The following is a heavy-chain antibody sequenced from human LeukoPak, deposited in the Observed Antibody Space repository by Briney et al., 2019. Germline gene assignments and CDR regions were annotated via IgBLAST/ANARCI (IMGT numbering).Heavy chain of an antibody. CDR1: GGSISSGSYY. Sequence: SQTLSLTCTVSGGSISSGSYYWSWIRQPAGKGLEWIGRIYTSGSTNYNPSLKSRVTISVDTSKNQFSLKLSSVTAADTAVYYCARSRIAAAGYIDYWGQETLVTVSS. CDR2: IYTSGST. CDR3: ARSRIAAAGYIDY. J-gene: IGHJ4*02. D-gene: IGHD6-13*01. V-gene: IGHV4-61*02.